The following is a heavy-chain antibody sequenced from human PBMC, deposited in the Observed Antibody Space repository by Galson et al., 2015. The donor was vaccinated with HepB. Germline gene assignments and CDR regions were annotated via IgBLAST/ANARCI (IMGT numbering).Heavy chain of an antibody. V-gene: IGHV2-70*04. CDR3: ARNGGPLNWFDP. Sequence: LRLSCAASGFSLSTSGMRVSWIRQPPGKALEWLARIDWDDDKFYSTSLKTRLTISKDTSKNQVVLTMTNMDPVDTATYYCARNGGPLNWFDPWGQGTLVTVSS. D-gene: IGHD4-23*01. CDR1: GFSLSTSGMR. CDR2: IDWDDDK. J-gene: IGHJ5*02.